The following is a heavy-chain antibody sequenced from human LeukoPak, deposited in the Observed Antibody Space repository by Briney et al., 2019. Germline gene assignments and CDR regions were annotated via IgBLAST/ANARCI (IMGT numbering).Heavy chain of an antibody. CDR3: ARGHYGSGSYYLYYFDY. J-gene: IGHJ4*02. CDR1: GGSISSGDYY. Sequence: SRTLSLTCTVSGGSISSGDYYWSWIRQPPGKGLEWIGYIYYSGSTYYNPSLKSRVTISVDTSKNQFSLKLSSVTAADTAVYYCARGHYGSGSYYLYYFDYWGQGTLVTVSS. V-gene: IGHV4-30-4*01. D-gene: IGHD3-10*01. CDR2: IYYSGST.